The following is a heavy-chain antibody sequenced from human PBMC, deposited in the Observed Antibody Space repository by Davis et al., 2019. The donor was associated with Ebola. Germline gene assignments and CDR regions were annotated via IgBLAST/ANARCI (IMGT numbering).Heavy chain of an antibody. J-gene: IGHJ4*02. CDR3: ARAGPPLERRRPLYFDY. D-gene: IGHD1-1*01. V-gene: IGHV3-53*04. Sequence: PGGSLRLSCAASGFTVSTNYMSWVRQAPGKGLEWVSFIYTGGSTYYADSVKGRFTISRHNSKNTLFLQMNSLRAEDTAVYYCARAGPPLERRRPLYFDYWGQGTLVTVSS. CDR2: IYTGGST. CDR1: GFTVSTNY.